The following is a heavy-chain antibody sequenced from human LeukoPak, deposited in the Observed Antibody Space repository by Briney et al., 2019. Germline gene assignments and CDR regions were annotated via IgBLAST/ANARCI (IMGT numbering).Heavy chain of an antibody. CDR2: ISWNGNSI. J-gene: IGHJ4*02. Sequence: GGSLRLSCAASGFSFDDYAMHWVRQAPGKGLEWVSAISWNGNSIVYADSVKGRFTISRDNSKSTLYLQMNSLRAEDAAVYYCAREGSSGYYPSWGQGILVTVSS. V-gene: IGHV3-9*01. D-gene: IGHD3-22*01. CDR3: AREGSSGYYPS. CDR1: GFSFDDYA.